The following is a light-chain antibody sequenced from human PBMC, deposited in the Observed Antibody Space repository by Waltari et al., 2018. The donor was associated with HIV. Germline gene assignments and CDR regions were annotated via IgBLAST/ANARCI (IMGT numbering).Light chain of an antibody. CDR2: HDG. CDR3: QVWDESTDYVMV. V-gene: IGLV3-21*02. CDR1: SIGSKS. J-gene: IGLJ3*02. Sequence: SYVLSQPPSVSVAPGQTATIPCGGDSIGSKSVLWSQQRPGPPVLLVFYHDGARRSGIPERFSGSNSGNMATLTITRVAVVDEADYYCQVWDESTDYVMVFGGGTKLTVL.